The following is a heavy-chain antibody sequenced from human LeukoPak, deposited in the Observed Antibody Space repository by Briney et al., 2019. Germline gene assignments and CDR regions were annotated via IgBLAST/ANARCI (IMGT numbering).Heavy chain of an antibody. J-gene: IGHJ4*02. V-gene: IGHV3-21*01. D-gene: IGHD3-3*01. CDR2: ISSSSYI. Sequence: GGSLRLSCAASGFTFSSYSMNWVRQAPGKGLEWVSSISSSSYIYYADSVKGRFTISRDNAKNSLYLQMNSLRAEDTAVYYCARDQIRFLEWLPLDYWGQGTLVTVSS. CDR3: ARDQIRFLEWLPLDY. CDR1: GFTFSSYS.